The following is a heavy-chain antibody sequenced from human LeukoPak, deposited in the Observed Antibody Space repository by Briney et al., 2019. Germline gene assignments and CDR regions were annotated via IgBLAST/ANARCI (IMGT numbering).Heavy chain of an antibody. V-gene: IGHV1-3*01. Sequence: GASAKVSCKASGYTFTSYAMHCVRQAPGQRLEWMGWINAANGNTKYSQKFQGRVTITRDTSASTAYMELSSLRSEDTAVYYCARATPPYGSGSYVLGYWGQGTLVTVSS. CDR1: GYTFTSYA. J-gene: IGHJ4*02. CDR2: INAANGNT. D-gene: IGHD3-10*01. CDR3: ARATPPYGSGSYVLGY.